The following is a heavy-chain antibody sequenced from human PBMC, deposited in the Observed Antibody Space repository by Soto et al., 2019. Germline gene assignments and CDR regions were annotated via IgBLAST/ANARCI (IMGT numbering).Heavy chain of an antibody. V-gene: IGHV3-23*01. D-gene: IGHD7-27*01. CDR1: GFTFSSYA. J-gene: IGHJ5*02. CDR3: AKLGYRIRTFDP. CDR2: ISGSGGST. Sequence: GGSLRLSSAASGFTFSSYAMSWVRQAPGKGLEWVSAISGSGGSTYYADSVKGRFTISRDNSKNTLYLQMNSLRAEDTAVYYCAKLGYRIRTFDPWGQGTLVTVSS.